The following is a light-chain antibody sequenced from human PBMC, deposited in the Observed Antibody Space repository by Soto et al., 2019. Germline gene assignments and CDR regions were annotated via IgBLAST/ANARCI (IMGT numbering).Light chain of an antibody. CDR1: QDIAIY. V-gene: IGKV1-8*01. J-gene: IGKJ4*01. CDR2: AAS. Sequence: IWMSQSPSLRSASTGDRVTITFLASQDIAIYLAWYQQKPGEAPKLLIYAASTLYGGVPSRFSGSGSGTDFALTITSLQAEDFATYYCQQLRMYPSTFGGGTKVDIK. CDR3: QQLRMYPST.